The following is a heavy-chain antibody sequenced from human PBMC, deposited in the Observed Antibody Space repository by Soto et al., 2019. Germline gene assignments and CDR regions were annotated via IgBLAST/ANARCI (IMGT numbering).Heavy chain of an antibody. CDR3: ATDEGAVAGPWAYYGMDV. V-gene: IGHV1-24*01. Sequence: ASVKVSCEVSGYTLTELSMHWVRQAPGKGLEWMGGFDPEDGETIYAQKFQGRVTMTEDTSTDTAYMELSSLRSEDTAVYYCATDEGAVAGPWAYYGMDVWGQGTTVTVSS. J-gene: IGHJ6*02. CDR2: FDPEDGET. D-gene: IGHD6-19*01. CDR1: GYTLTELS.